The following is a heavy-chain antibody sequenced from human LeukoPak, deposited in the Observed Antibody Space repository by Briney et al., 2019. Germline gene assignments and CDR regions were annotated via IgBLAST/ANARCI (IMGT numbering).Heavy chain of an antibody. CDR3: ARNRITMVRGVISIDNY. CDR1: GGTFSSYA. D-gene: IGHD3-10*01. Sequence: ASVKVSCKASGGTFSSYAISWVRQAPGQGLEWMGWINPNSGGTNYAQKFQGRVTMTRDTSISTAYMELSRLRSDDTAVYYCARNRITMVRGVISIDNYWGQGTLVTVSS. CDR2: INPNSGGT. V-gene: IGHV1-2*02. J-gene: IGHJ4*02.